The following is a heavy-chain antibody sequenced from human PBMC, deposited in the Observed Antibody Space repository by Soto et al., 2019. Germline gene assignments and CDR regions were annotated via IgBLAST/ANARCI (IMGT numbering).Heavy chain of an antibody. Sequence: QVQLVESGGGVVQPGRSLRLSCAASGFTFSSYGMHWVRQAPGKGLEWVAVIWYDGSNKYYADSVKGRFTISRDNSKNTLYLQMNSLRAEDTAVYYCARDNHRSGGSCYLHYYYYGMDVWGQGTTVTVSS. J-gene: IGHJ6*02. CDR2: IWYDGSNK. CDR1: GFTFSSYG. D-gene: IGHD2-15*01. CDR3: ARDNHRSGGSCYLHYYYYGMDV. V-gene: IGHV3-33*01.